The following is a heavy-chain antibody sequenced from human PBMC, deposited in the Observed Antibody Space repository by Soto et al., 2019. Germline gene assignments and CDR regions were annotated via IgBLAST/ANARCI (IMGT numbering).Heavy chain of an antibody. CDR2: IYYSGST. CDR3: ARHLWVGSSWYLGALDI. Sequence: QVQLQESGPGLVKPSETLSLTCTVSADSISNYYWSWIRQPPGKGLEWIGYIYYSGSTHYNPSLKSRVPISVDTSKNQFSLKLSSVTAADTAVYYCARHLWVGSSWYLGALDIWGQGTMVTVSS. J-gene: IGHJ3*02. V-gene: IGHV4-59*08. CDR1: ADSISNYY. D-gene: IGHD6-13*01.